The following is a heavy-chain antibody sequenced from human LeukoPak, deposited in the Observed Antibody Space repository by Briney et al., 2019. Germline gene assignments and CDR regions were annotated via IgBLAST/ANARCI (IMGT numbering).Heavy chain of an antibody. V-gene: IGHV4-30-2*06. CDR1: GGSVSTGAYS. Sequence: PSETLSLTCAVSGGSVSTGAYSWTWLRQSPGKGLEWIGYRYESGSTYYNPSLKSRVTISIDQSKNQFSLKLTSVTSADTAVYYCARSAAYGGWFDPWGQGTLVTVSS. CDR3: ARSAAYGGWFDP. J-gene: IGHJ5*02. CDR2: RYESGST. D-gene: IGHD2-2*01.